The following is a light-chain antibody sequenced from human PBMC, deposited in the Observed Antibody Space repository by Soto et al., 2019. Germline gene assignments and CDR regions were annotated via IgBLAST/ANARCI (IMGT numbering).Light chain of an antibody. CDR2: GDS. J-gene: IGLJ2*01. CDR1: NIGSKG. V-gene: IGLV3-21*02. CDR3: QVWDSSSDHVV. Sequence: SYELTQPPSVSVAPGQTARLTCGGNNIGSKGVHWYQQRPGQAPVLVVYGDSVRPSGIPERFSGSNSGNTATLTISRVEAGDEADYYCQVWDSSSDHVVFGGGTKGTVL.